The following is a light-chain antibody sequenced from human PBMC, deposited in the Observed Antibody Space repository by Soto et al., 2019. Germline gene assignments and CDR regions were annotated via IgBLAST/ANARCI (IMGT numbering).Light chain of an antibody. CDR2: DVS. Sequence: QSALTQPRSVSGSLGQSVTISCTGTSSDVGGYNYVSWYQQHPGKAPKLIIYDVSERPSGVPDRCSGSKSGNTASLTISGLQAEDEADYCCCSYAGSYSYVVFGGGTKLTVL. V-gene: IGLV2-11*01. CDR3: CSYAGSYSYVV. CDR1: SSDVGGYNY. J-gene: IGLJ2*01.